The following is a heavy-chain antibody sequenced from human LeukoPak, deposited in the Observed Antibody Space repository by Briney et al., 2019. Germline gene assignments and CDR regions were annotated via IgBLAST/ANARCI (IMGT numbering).Heavy chain of an antibody. CDR1: GYSISSGYY. CDR2: IYHSGST. J-gene: IGHJ4*02. V-gene: IGHV4-38-2*01. CDR3: ARRDDFYYFDY. D-gene: IGHD3-3*01. Sequence: PSETLSLTCAVSGYSISSGYYWGWIRQPPGKGLEWIGSIYHSGSTYYNPSLKSRVTISVDTSKNQFPLKLSSVTAADTAVYYCARRDDFYYFDYWGQGTLVTVSS.